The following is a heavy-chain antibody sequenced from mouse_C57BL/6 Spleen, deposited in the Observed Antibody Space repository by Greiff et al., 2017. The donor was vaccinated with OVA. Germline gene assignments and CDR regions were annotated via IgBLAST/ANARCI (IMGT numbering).Heavy chain of an antibody. CDR1: GYTFTSYW. D-gene: IGHD1-1*01. Sequence: EVMLVESGTVLARPGASVKMSCKTSGYTFTSYWMHWVKQRPGQGLEWIGAIYPGNSDTSYNQQFQGKAKLTAVTSASTAYMELSSLTNEDSAVDYCTRWGYGSSYDAMDYWGQGTSVTVSS. J-gene: IGHJ4*01. V-gene: IGHV1-5*01. CDR2: IYPGNSDT. CDR3: TRWGYGSSYDAMDY.